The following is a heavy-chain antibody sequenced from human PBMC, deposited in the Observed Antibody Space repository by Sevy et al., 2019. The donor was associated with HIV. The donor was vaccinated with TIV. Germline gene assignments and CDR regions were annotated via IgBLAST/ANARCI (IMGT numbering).Heavy chain of an antibody. CDR3: AKFAGDFPHFDF. CDR1: GFTFSTYS. J-gene: IGHJ4*02. D-gene: IGHD7-27*01. CDR2: ISDTGTST. V-gene: IGHV3-23*01. Sequence: GGSLRLSCAASGFTFSTYSMTWVRQAPGKGLEWVSAISDTGTSTYYTDSVEGRYTISRDNSKSTVCRHMNSLRAEDTALYYCAKFAGDFPHFDFWGQGTLVTVSS.